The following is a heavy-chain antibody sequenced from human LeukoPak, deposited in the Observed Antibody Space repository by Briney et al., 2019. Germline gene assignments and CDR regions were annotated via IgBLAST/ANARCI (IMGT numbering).Heavy chain of an antibody. Sequence: SETLSLTCTVSGDSISSYYWSWIRQPPGKGLEWIGYIYYSGSTNYNPSLKSRVTISVDTSKNQFSLKLSSVTAADTAVYYCARSAAGYSSGWSPGYWGQGTLVTVSS. CDR2: IYYSGST. J-gene: IGHJ4*02. CDR1: GDSISSYY. V-gene: IGHV4-59*08. CDR3: ARSAAGYSSGWSPGY. D-gene: IGHD6-19*01.